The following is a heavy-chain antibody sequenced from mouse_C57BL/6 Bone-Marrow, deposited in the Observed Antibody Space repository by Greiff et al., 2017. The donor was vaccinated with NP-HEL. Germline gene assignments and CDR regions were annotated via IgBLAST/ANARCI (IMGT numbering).Heavy chain of an antibody. CDR1: GYTFTTYP. J-gene: IGHJ2*01. D-gene: IGHD2-1*01. CDR2: FHPYNDDT. Sequence: QVQLKQSGAELVKPGASVKMSCKASGYTFTTYPIEWVKQNHGKSLECIGNFHPYNDDTEYNEKFKNKATLTVEKSSSTVYLELSRLTSDDSSVYYCARGGNYWYYFDYWGQGTTLTVSS. CDR3: ARGGNYWYYFDY. V-gene: IGHV1-47*01.